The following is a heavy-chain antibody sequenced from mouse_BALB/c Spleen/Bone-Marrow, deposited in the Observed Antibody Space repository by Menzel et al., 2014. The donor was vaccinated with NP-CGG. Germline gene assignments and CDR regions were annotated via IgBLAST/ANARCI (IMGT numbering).Heavy chain of an antibody. J-gene: IGHJ4*01. CDR3: ARFLLRDYAMDY. CDR2: IDPETNYT. CDR1: GFNIKDYY. D-gene: IGHD1-1*01. V-gene: IGHV14-1*02. Sequence: VQLQQPGAELVRPGALVKLSCKTSGFNIKDYYMFWLKQRPEQGLEWIGWIDPETNYTIHDPKFQGKASITADTSSNTAYLQLSSLTSEDIAVYYCARFLLRDYAMDYWGQGTSVTVSS.